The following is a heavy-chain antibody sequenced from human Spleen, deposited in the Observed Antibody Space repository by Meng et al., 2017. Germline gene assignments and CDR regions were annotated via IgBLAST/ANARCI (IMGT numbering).Heavy chain of an antibody. CDR2: IDPNSGVT. V-gene: IGHV1-2*06. CDR3: VRDEDISAAGKLFGDY. D-gene: IGHD6-13*01. CDR1: GSTFRSYA. J-gene: IGHJ4*02. Sequence: QDQLVQSGAEVKKPGSSVKVSCKASGSTFRSYAISWVRQAPGQGLDWMGRIDPNSGVTEYAQKFQGRVTVTGDTSISTAYMELSRLRSDDTAVYYCVRDEDISAAGKLFGDYWGQGTLVTVSS.